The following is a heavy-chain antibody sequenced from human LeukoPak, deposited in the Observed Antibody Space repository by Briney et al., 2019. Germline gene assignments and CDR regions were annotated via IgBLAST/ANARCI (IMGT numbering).Heavy chain of an antibody. CDR1: GGSISSYY. J-gene: IGHJ4*02. D-gene: IGHD4-17*01. V-gene: IGHV4-59*08. Sequence: PSETLSLTCTVSGGSISSYYWSWIRQPPGKGLEWIGYIYYSGSTNYNPSLKSRVTISVDTSKNQFSLKLSSVTAADTAVYYCARRRGIYGDYFDYWGQGTLVTVSS. CDR3: ARRRGIYGDYFDY. CDR2: IYYSGST.